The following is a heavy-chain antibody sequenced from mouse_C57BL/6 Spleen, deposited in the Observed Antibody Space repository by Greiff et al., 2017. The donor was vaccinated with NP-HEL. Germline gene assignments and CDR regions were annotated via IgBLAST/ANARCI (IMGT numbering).Heavy chain of an antibody. V-gene: IGHV1-52*01. CDR3: ARDGIYVGFAY. J-gene: IGHJ3*01. Sequence: QVQLQQPGAELVRPGSSVKLSCKASGYTFTSYWMHWVKQRPIQGLEWIGNIDPSDSETHYNQKFKDKATLTVYNSSSTAYMQLSSLTSEDSAVYYCARDGIYVGFAYWGQGTLVTVSA. CDR1: GYTFTSYW. CDR2: IDPSDSET. D-gene: IGHD1-1*01.